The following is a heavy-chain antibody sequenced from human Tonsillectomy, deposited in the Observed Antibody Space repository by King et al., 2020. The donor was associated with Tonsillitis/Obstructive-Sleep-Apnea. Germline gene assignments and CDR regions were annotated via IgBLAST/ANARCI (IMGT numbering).Heavy chain of an antibody. D-gene: IGHD4-23*01. CDR2: ISSSGSTI. J-gene: IGHJ4*02. Sequence: VQLVESGGGLVQPGGSLRLSCAASGFTFSSYEMNWVRQAPGKGLEWVSYISSSGSTIYYADSVKGRFTISRDNAKNSLYLRMNSLRAEDTAVYYCARDGYGGNSFDYWGQGTLVTVSS. CDR1: GFTFSSYE. CDR3: ARDGYGGNSFDY. V-gene: IGHV3-48*03.